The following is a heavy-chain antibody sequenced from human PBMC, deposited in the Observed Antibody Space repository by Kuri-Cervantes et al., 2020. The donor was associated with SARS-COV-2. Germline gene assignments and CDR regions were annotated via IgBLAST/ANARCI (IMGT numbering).Heavy chain of an antibody. D-gene: IGHD2-15*01. Sequence: ASVKVSCKASGYTFTSYDINWVRQATGQGLEWMGWMNAGNGNTKYSQKFQGRVTITRDTSASTAYMELSGLRSEDTAVYYCARVPLPVVVAATYYGMDVWGQGTTVTVSS. CDR2: MNAGNGNT. CDR3: ARVPLPVVVAATYYGMDV. J-gene: IGHJ6*02. V-gene: IGHV1-3*01. CDR1: GYTFTSYD.